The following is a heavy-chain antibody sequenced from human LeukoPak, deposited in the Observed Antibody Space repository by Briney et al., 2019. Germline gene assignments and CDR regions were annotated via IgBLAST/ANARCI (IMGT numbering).Heavy chain of an antibody. D-gene: IGHD6-25*01. V-gene: IGHV1-24*01. Sequence: ASVKVSCKVSGYTLTELSMHWVRQAPGKGLEWMGGFDPEDGETIYAQKFQGRVTMTEDTSTDTAYMELSSLRSEDTAVYYCATRAGGIAAATKGAFDIWGQGTMVTVSS. CDR1: GYTLTELS. J-gene: IGHJ3*02. CDR2: FDPEDGET. CDR3: ATRAGGIAAATKGAFDI.